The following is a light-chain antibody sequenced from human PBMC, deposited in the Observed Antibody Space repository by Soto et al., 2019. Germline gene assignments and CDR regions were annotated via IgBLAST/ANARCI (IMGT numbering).Light chain of an antibody. Sequence: QSVLTQPASVSGSPGQSITISCTGTSSVVGGYNYVSWYQQHPGKVPKLMIYDVSNRPSGVSNRFSGSKSGNTASLTISGLQAEDEADYYCSSYTSSSTYVFGIGTKVTVL. CDR1: SSVVGGYNY. V-gene: IGLV2-14*03. CDR3: SSYTSSSTYV. CDR2: DVS. J-gene: IGLJ1*01.